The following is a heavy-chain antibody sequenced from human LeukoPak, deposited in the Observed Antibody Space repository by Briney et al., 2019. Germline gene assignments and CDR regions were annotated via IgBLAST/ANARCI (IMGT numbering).Heavy chain of an antibody. CDR1: GYTFIDYD. CDR2: MSPHNGHT. CDR3: ARRTPRCGGTCYDAFDV. D-gene: IGHD2-21*01. J-gene: IGHJ3*01. V-gene: IGHV1-8*01. Sequence: GASVKVSCTASGYTFIDYDINWVRQAPGQGLEWMGLMSPHNGHTEYAQNFQGRVTMTRDTSTGTAYMELRSLRSEDTAVYYCARRTPRCGGTCYDAFDVWGQGTMVTVSS.